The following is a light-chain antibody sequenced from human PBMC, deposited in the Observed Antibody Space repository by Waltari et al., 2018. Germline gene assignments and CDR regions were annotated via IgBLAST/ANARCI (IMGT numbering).Light chain of an antibody. Sequence: QSALTQPPSASGSPGQSVTISCTGTSSDVGGYNYVPWYQQHPGKAPKLMIYEVSKRPSGVPDRFSGSKSGNTASLTVSGLQAEDEADYYCSSYAGSNNFVFGGGTKLTVL. CDR3: SSYAGSNNFV. CDR2: EVS. J-gene: IGLJ2*01. CDR1: SSDVGGYNY. V-gene: IGLV2-8*01.